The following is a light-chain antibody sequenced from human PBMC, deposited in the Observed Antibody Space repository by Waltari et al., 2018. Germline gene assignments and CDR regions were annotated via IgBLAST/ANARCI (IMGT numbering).Light chain of an antibody. V-gene: IGKV3-11*01. CDR1: QSVSSY. CDR3: QQRSNWPPEYT. Sequence: EIVLTQSPATLSLSPGERATLSCRASQSVSSYLAWYQQKPGQAPRLLIYEASNRATGIPARFSGSGSGTDFTLTISSLEPEDFAVYYCQQRSNWPPEYTFGQGTKLEIK. CDR2: EAS. J-gene: IGKJ2*01.